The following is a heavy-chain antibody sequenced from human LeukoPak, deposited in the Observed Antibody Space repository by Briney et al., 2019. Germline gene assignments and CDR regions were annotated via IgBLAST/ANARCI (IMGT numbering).Heavy chain of an antibody. J-gene: IGHJ4*02. CDR1: GFTFSSYA. V-gene: IGHV3-23*01. CDR2: ISGSGGST. CDR3: AKVSPVDVGTAMGTEDY. Sequence: GGSLRLSCAASGFTFSSYAMSWVRQAPRKGLEWVSAISGSGGSTYYADSVKGRFTISRDNSKNTLYLQMNSLRAEDTAVYYCAKVSPVDVGTAMGTEDYWGQGTLVTVSS. D-gene: IGHD5-18*01.